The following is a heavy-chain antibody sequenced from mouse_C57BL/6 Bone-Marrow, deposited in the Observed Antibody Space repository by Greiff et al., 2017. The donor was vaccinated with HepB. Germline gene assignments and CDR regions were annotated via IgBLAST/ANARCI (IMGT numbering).Heavy chain of an antibody. V-gene: IGHV1-52*01. CDR2: IDPSDSET. J-gene: IGHJ2*01. CDR1: GYTFTSYW. Sequence: QVQLQQPGAVLVRPGSSVKLSCKASGYTFTSYWMHWVKQRPIQGLEWIGNIDPSDSETHYNQKFKDKATLTVDTSSSTAYMQLSSLTSEDSAVYYCARWRGYYYGSRYYFDYWGQGTTLTVSS. D-gene: IGHD1-1*01. CDR3: ARWRGYYYGSRYYFDY.